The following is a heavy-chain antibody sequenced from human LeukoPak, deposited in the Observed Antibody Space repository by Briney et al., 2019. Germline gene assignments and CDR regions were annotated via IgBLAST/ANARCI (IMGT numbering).Heavy chain of an antibody. V-gene: IGHV4-34*01. CDR2: INHSGST. CDR3: AKTPTALVRGGYYFDN. CDR1: GGSFSDHY. J-gene: IGHJ4*02. Sequence: SETLSLTCAVYGGSFSDHYWSWIRQPPGKGLEWIVDINHSGSTDYNPSLKSRVTMSVDTSKNQFSLKLSSVTAADTAVYYCAKTPTALVRGGYYFDNWGQGTLVTVSS. D-gene: IGHD6-6*01.